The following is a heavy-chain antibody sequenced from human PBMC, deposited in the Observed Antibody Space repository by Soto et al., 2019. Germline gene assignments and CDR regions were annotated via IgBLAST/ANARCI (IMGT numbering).Heavy chain of an antibody. CDR3: ACDRTDSYGMDV. J-gene: IGHJ6*02. Sequence: QVQLQESGPGLVKPSQTLSLTCTVSGGSISSGDYYWSWIRQPPGKGLEWIGYSYYSGSTYYNPTLKSRSTISVDTSKNQYSLKLSSVTAADTAVYYCACDRTDSYGMDVWGQGTTVTVSS. D-gene: IGHD1-1*01. CDR2: SYYSGST. V-gene: IGHV4-30-4*01. CDR1: GGSISSGDYY.